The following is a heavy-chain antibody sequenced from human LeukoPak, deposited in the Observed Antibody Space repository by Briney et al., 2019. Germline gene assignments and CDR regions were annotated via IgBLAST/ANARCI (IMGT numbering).Heavy chain of an antibody. Sequence: SETLSLTCTVSGGSISSSSYYWSWIRQPPGKGLEWIGSIYYSGSTFYNPSLESRVTISIDTSKNQFSLKLRSVTAADTAVRYCARGGGDSGLDLYYWGQGTLVTVSS. D-gene: IGHD5-12*01. J-gene: IGHJ4*02. CDR1: GGSISSSSYY. V-gene: IGHV4-39*01. CDR3: ARGGGDSGLDLYY. CDR2: IYYSGST.